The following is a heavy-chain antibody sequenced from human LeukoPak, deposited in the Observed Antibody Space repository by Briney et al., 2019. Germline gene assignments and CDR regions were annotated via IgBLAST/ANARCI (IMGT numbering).Heavy chain of an antibody. CDR1: GGSISSSSYY. V-gene: IGHV4-39*07. CDR3: ARGDAYSGYEHNWFDP. CDR2: IYYSGST. Sequence: SETLSLTCTVSGGSISSSSYYWGWIRQPPGKGLEWIGSIYYSGSTYYNPSLKSRVTISVDTSKNQFSLKLSSVTAADTAVYYCARGDAYSGYEHNWFDPWGQGTQVTVSS. D-gene: IGHD5-12*01. J-gene: IGHJ5*02.